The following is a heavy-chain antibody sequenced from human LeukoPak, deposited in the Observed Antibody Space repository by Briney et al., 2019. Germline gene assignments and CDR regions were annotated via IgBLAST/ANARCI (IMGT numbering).Heavy chain of an antibody. CDR3: SRDQYRGKSDSPTGGYYYYGMDV. D-gene: IGHD4-23*01. V-gene: IGHV3-33*01. J-gene: IGHJ6*02. CDR2: IWYDGSNK. Sequence: GRSLRLSCAASGFTFSSYGMHWVRQAPGKGLEWVAVIWYDGSNKYYADSVKGRFTISRDNSKNTLYLQMNSLRAEDTAVYYCSRDQYRGKSDSPTGGYYYYGMDVWGQGTTVTVSS. CDR1: GFTFSSYG.